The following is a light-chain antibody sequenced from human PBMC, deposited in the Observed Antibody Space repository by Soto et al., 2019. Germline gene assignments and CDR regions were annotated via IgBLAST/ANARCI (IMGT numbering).Light chain of an antibody. CDR1: QSISSY. J-gene: IGKJ4*01. V-gene: IGKV1-39*01. CDR3: QQSYHPPLT. Sequence: DIQMTQSPSSLSASVGDRVIITCRASQSISSYLNWYQQKPGKAPKLLIYAASSLQSGVPSRFSGSGSGTDFTLTVSSLQPDDFATYYCQQSYHPPLTFGGGCKVEIK. CDR2: AAS.